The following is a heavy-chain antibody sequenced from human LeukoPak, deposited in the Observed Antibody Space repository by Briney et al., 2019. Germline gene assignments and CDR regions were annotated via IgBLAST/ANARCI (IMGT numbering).Heavy chain of an antibody. V-gene: IGHV3-30-3*01. CDR1: GFTFSSYA. J-gene: IGHJ4*02. D-gene: IGHD6-19*01. Sequence: GSLRLSCAASGFTFSSYAMHWVRQAPGKGLEWVAVISYDGSNKYYADSVRGRFTISRDNSKNTLYLQMNSLRAEDTAVYYCARGIAVAWPADYWGQGTLVTVSS. CDR3: ARGIAVAWPADY. CDR2: ISYDGSNK.